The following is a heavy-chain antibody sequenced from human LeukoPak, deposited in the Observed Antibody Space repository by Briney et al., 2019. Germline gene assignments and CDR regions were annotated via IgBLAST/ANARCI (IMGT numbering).Heavy chain of an antibody. CDR3: ASPPGY. V-gene: IGHV4-59*10. CDR2: IYTSGST. J-gene: IGHJ4*02. CDR1: GGSFSGYY. Sequence: PSETLSLTCAVYGGSFSGYYWSWLRQPAGKGLEWIGRIYTSGSTNYNPSLKSRVTMSVDTSKNQFSLKLSSVTAADTAVYYCASPPGYWGRGTLVTVSS.